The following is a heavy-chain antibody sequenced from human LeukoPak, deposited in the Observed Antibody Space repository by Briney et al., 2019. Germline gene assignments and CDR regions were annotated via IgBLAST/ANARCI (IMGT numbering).Heavy chain of an antibody. D-gene: IGHD5-12*01. V-gene: IGHV1-3*01. CDR1: GYTFTSYA. J-gene: IGHJ4*02. CDR2: INAGNGNT. Sequence: ASVKVSCKASGYTFTSYAMHWVRQAPGQRLEWMGWINAGNGNTKYSQKFQGRVTITRDTSASTAYMELSSLRSEDTAVYYCARGRKEATPPLDWGQGTLVTVSS. CDR3: ARGRKEATPPLD.